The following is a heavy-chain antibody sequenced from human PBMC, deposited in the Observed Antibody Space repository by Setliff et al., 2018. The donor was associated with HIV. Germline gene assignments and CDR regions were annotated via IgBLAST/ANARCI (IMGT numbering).Heavy chain of an antibody. J-gene: IGHJ4*02. V-gene: IGHV3-7*01. CDR3: TKDVNWKLEY. Sequence: LRLSCVASGFSFASSWMSWVRQAPGKGLEWVANIRQDGNVFYHVDSVNGRFTISRDNAKNSLYLHMNSLRGEDTAVYYCTKDVNWKLEYWGQGALVTVS. CDR2: IRQDGNVF. CDR1: GFSFASSW. D-gene: IGHD1-1*01.